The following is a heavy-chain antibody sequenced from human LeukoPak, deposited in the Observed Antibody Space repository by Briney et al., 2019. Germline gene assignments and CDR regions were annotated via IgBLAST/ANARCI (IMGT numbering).Heavy chain of an antibody. V-gene: IGHV3-23*01. J-gene: IGHJ4*02. Sequence: GGSLRLSCAASGFTFSSYAMSWVRQAPGKGQEWVSAISGSGGSTYYADSVKGRFTISRDNSKNTLYLQMNSLRAEDTAVYYCAKDKHYYDSSGYYSDYWGQGTLVTVSS. CDR2: ISGSGGST. CDR3: AKDKHYYDSSGYYSDY. CDR1: GFTFSSYA. D-gene: IGHD3-22*01.